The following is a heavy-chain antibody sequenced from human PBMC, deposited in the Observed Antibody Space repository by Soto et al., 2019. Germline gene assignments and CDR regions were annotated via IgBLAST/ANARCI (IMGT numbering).Heavy chain of an antibody. Sequence: GASVKVSCKASGYTFTSYGISWVRQAPGQGLEWMGWISAYNGNTNYAQKLQGRVTMTTDTSTSTAYMELRSLRSDDTAVYYCARQVRYSSSSRSHLHFDYWGQGTLVTVSS. D-gene: IGHD6-6*01. J-gene: IGHJ4*02. CDR3: ARQVRYSSSSRSHLHFDY. CDR2: ISAYNGNT. V-gene: IGHV1-18*01. CDR1: GYTFTSYG.